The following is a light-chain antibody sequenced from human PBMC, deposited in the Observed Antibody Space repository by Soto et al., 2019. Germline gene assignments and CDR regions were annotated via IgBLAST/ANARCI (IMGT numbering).Light chain of an antibody. J-gene: IGKJ3*01. CDR3: MQALQTPRA. V-gene: IGKV2-28*01. CDR1: QSPLLSIGYNY. Sequence: DIVMTQSPLSLPVTPGEPASISCRSSQSPLLSIGYNYLDWYLQKPGQSPQLLIYLGSNRASGVPDRFSGSGSGTDFTLRISRVEAEDVGVYYCMQALQTPRAFGPGTKVDIK. CDR2: LGS.